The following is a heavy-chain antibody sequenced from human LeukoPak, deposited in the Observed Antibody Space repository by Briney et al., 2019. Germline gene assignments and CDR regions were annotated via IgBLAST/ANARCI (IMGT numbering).Heavy chain of an antibody. CDR1: GFTFSSYS. D-gene: IGHD1-26*01. CDR3: AREQGRDQKSTDGYFDY. Sequence: GGSLRLSCAASGFTFSSYSMNWVRQAPGKGLEWVSYISSSGSTIYYADSVKGRFTISRDNAKNSLYLQMNSLRAEDTAVYYCAREQGRDQKSTDGYFDYWGQGTLVTVSS. CDR2: ISSSGSTI. J-gene: IGHJ4*02. V-gene: IGHV3-48*04.